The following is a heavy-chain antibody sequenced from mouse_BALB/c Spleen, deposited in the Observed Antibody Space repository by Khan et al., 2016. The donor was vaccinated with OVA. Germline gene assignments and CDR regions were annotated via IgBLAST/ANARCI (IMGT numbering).Heavy chain of an antibody. CDR1: GFNIKDTY. CDR3: ALIYYGNFIYFDY. Sequence: VQLQQPGAELVKPGASVKLSCTPSGFNIKDTYMHWVKQRPEQGLEWIGRIDPANGNTKYDPKFQGKAPITADTSSNTAYLQLSSLTSEDTAVYYCALIYYGNFIYFDYWGQGTTLTVSS. CDR2: IDPANGNT. D-gene: IGHD2-1*01. V-gene: IGHV14-3*02. J-gene: IGHJ2*01.